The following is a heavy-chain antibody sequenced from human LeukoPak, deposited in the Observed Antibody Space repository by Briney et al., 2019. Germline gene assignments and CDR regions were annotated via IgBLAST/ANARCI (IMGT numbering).Heavy chain of an antibody. Sequence: PGGSLRLSCAASGFAFDPYGMTWVRQVPGRGLEWLAHMISNGITTYYAESVKGRFTISRDNAKNSLYLQMTRLSAGDSAIYYCVRKIFEVAGPGMFWFDPWGQGSLVTVSS. D-gene: IGHD2-15*01. CDR2: MISNGITT. CDR3: VRKIFEVAGPGMFWFDP. CDR1: GFAFDPYG. V-gene: IGHV3-48*01. J-gene: IGHJ5*02.